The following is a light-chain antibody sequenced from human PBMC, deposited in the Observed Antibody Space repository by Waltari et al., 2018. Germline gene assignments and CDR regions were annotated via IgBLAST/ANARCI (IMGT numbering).Light chain of an antibody. V-gene: IGKV1-9*01. Sequence: IQLTQSPSSLSASVGDRVTITCRASQGISSYLAWYQQKPGKAPKLLIYAGSTLLNGVPSRFSGGGFGTDFTLTISSLQPEDFATYYCQQVNSYPFTFGPGTTVD. CDR1: QGISSY. CDR3: QQVNSYPFT. CDR2: AGS. J-gene: IGKJ3*01.